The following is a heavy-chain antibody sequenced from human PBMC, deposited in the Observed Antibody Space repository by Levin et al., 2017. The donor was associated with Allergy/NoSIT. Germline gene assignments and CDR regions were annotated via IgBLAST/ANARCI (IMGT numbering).Heavy chain of an antibody. J-gene: IGHJ6*02. Sequence: RAGGSLRLSCAASGFTFSSYAMSWVRQAPGKGLEWVSAISGSGGSTYYADSVKGRFTISRDNSKNTLYLQMNSLRAEDTAVYYCAKVSGSYYYYYGMDVWGQGTTVTVSS. D-gene: IGHD1-26*01. CDR3: AKVSGSYYYYYGMDV. V-gene: IGHV3-23*01. CDR2: ISGSGGST. CDR1: GFTFSSYA.